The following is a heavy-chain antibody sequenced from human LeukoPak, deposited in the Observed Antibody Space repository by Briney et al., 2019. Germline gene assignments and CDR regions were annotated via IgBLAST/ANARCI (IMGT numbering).Heavy chain of an antibody. CDR3: ARDLHFRVYDSSIYYPY. V-gene: IGHV1-18*01. Sequence: ASVKVSCKASGYTFNTYGISWVRQAPGQGLEWMGWISAYNGNTNYAQKLQGRVTMTTDTSTSTAYMELRSLRSDDTAVYYCARDLHFRVYDSSIYYPYWGQGTLVTVSS. CDR2: ISAYNGNT. CDR1: GYTFNTYG. J-gene: IGHJ4*02. D-gene: IGHD3-22*01.